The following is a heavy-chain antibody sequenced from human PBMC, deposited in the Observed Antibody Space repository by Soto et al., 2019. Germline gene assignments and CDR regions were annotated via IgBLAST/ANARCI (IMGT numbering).Heavy chain of an antibody. CDR2: IYYSGST. D-gene: IGHD3-22*01. CDR3: ARSRAYDPFDY. Sequence: QVQLQESGPGLVKPSETLSLTCTVSGGSISSYYWSWIRQPPGKGLEWIGYIYYSGSTNYNPSLKSRVTISVDTSKNQFSLKLSSVTAADTAVYYCARSRAYDPFDYWGQGTLVTVSS. J-gene: IGHJ4*02. CDR1: GGSISSYY. V-gene: IGHV4-59*01.